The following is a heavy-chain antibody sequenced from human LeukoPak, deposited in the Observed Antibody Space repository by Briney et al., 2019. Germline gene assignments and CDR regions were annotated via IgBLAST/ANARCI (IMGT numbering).Heavy chain of an antibody. D-gene: IGHD3-22*01. V-gene: IGHV1-69*04. CDR1: GGTFSSYA. CDR2: IIPIFGIA. J-gene: IGHJ3*02. Sequence: GASVKVACKASGGTFSSYAISWVRQAPGQGLEWMGRIIPIFGIANYAQKFQGRVTITADKSTSTAYMELSSLRSEDTAVYYCARYAGYYDSSGLGTIDIWGQGTMVTVSS. CDR3: ARYAGYYDSSGLGTIDI.